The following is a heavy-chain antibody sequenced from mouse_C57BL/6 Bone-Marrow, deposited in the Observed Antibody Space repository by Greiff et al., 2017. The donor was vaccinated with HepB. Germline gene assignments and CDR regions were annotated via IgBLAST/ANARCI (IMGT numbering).Heavy chain of an antibody. CDR3: ARIGVYYGSSHWYFDV. CDR2: IYPGDGDT. Sequence: QVQLKQSGAELVKPGASVKISCKASGYAFSSYWMNWVKQRPGKGLEWIGQIYPGDGDTNYNGKFKGKATLTADKSSSTAYMQLSSLTSEDSAVYFCARIGVYYGSSHWYFDVWGTGTTVTVSS. V-gene: IGHV1-80*01. D-gene: IGHD1-1*01. J-gene: IGHJ1*03. CDR1: GYAFSSYW.